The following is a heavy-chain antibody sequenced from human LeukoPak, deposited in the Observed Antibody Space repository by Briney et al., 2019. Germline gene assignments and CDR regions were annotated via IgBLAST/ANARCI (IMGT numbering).Heavy chain of an antibody. V-gene: IGHV3-21*01. CDR2: ISSSSSYI. J-gene: IGHJ6*03. CDR3: ARDARVYYYYMDV. CDR1: GFTFSSYS. Sequence: SGGSLRLSCAASGFTFSSYSMNWVRQAPGKGLEWVSSISSSSSYIYYADSVKGRFTISRDNAKNSLYLQMNSLRAEDTAVYYCARDARVYYYYMDVWGKGTTVTVSS.